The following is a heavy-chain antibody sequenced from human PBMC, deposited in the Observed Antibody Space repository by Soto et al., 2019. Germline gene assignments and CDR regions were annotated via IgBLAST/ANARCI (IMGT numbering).Heavy chain of an antibody. Sequence: PSETLSLTCTVSGFSISSGDYYWRWYRQHPGEGLEWIGYIYYSGSTYYNPSLKSRVAISVDTSKNHFALKLTPVTAADTAVYYCARDWATRHSNGYDPSWSDPWGQGTLVTVSS. D-gene: IGHD3-22*01. J-gene: IGHJ5*02. V-gene: IGHV4-31*03. CDR3: ARDWATRHSNGYDPSWSDP. CDR2: IYYSGST. CDR1: GFSISSGDYY.